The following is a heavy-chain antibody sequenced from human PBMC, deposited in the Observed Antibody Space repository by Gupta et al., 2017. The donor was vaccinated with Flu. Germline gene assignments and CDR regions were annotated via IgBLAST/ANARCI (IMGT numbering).Heavy chain of an antibody. D-gene: IGHD6-19*01. Sequence: QVQLVESGGGVVQPGRSLRLSCAASGFTFSSYGMHWVRQAPGKGLEWVAVIWYDGSNKYYADSVKGRVTISRDNSKNTLYLQMKSLRAEETAVYYCARDSSASQYSSGWWNWFDPWGHGTLVTVYS. CDR2: IWYDGSNK. CDR3: ARDSSASQYSSGWWNWFDP. V-gene: IGHV3-33*01. CDR1: GFTFSSYG. J-gene: IGHJ5*02.